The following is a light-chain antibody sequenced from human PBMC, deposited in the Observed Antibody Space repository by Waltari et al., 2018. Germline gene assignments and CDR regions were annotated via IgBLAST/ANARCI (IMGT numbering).Light chain of an antibody. Sequence: QSALTQPASVSGSPGQSISVSCSGTSSDIGNYKYDSWYQQHPGKAPKLMIYDVNKRPSGVSDRFSGSKSANTASLTISGLRTEDEALYFCSSSSITTVVVFGGGTKLTVL. CDR2: DVN. CDR3: SSSSITTVVV. J-gene: IGLJ2*01. V-gene: IGLV2-14*01. CDR1: SSDIGNYKY.